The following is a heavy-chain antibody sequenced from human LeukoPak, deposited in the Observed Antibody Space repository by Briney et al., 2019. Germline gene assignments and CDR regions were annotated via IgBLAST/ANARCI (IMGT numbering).Heavy chain of an antibody. D-gene: IGHD2-15*01. Sequence: PSETLSLTCAVYGGSFSGYYWSWIRQPPGKGLEWIGEINHSGSTNYNPSLKSRVTISVDTSKNQFSLKLSSVTAADTAVYYCARGPRDSGFDYWGQGTLVTVSS. CDR2: INHSGST. CDR3: ARGPRDSGFDY. J-gene: IGHJ4*02. CDR1: GGSFSGYY. V-gene: IGHV4-34*01.